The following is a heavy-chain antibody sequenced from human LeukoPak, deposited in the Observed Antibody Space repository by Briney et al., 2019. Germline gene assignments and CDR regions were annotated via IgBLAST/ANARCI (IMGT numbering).Heavy chain of an antibody. CDR3: ARAHLPMVRGSFPVIY. CDR1: GFTFSDYY. J-gene: IGHJ4*02. Sequence: GGSLRLSCAASGFTFSDYYMSWIRQAPGKGLEWVSYISSSGSTIYYADSVKGRFTISRDNAKNSLYLQMDSLRAEDTAVYYCARAHLPMVRGSFPVIYWGQGTLVTVSS. V-gene: IGHV3-11*04. CDR2: ISSSGSTI. D-gene: IGHD3-10*01.